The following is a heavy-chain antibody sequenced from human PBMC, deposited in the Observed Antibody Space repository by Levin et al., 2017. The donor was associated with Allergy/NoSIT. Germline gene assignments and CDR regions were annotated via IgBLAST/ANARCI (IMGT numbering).Heavy chain of an antibody. Sequence: KASETLSLTCTVSGDSVSSHYWNWIRQPAGKGLEWVGRFYTSDDTNYNPSLKSRVTMSFDTSKNHFSLKLTSVTAADTAVYYCARGGRSNCDNESCYSRNAFNIWGRGTMVTVSS. D-gene: IGHD2-21*01. V-gene: IGHV4-4*07. CDR2: FYTSDDT. J-gene: IGHJ3*02. CDR3: ARGGRSNCDNESCYSRNAFNI. CDR1: GDSVSSHY.